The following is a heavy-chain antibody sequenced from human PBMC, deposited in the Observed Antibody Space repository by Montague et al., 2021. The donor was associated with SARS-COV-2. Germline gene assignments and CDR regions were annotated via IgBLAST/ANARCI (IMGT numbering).Heavy chain of an antibody. CDR3: ARIAMAATFDS. D-gene: IGHD6-19*01. Sequence: SETLSLTCTVSGGSISPYYRNWIRQPPGKGLEWIGYIYYTGGTKYNTSHKSRVSMTVDTSKNQFSLRLTSVGAADTAVYYCARIAMAATFDSWGQGALVTVSS. V-gene: IGHV4-59*13. CDR1: GGSISPYY. J-gene: IGHJ4*02. CDR2: IYYTGGT.